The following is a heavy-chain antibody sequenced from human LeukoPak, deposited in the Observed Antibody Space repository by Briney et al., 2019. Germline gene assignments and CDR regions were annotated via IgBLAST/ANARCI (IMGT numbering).Heavy chain of an antibody. J-gene: IGHJ6*03. CDR2: INHNGGT. D-gene: IGHD3-9*01. Sequence: SETLSLTCAVYGGSFSDYSWTWIRQAPGEGLERIGEINHNGGTNHNPSLVSRVIMSVDTSKNQFSLKVSSVTAADTAVYYCARVAYRYSINDWSRTGLGAYATKYYYYMDVWGKGTTVTVSS. CDR3: ARVAYRYSINDWSRTGLGAYATKYYYYMDV. CDR1: GGSFSDYS. V-gene: IGHV4-34*01.